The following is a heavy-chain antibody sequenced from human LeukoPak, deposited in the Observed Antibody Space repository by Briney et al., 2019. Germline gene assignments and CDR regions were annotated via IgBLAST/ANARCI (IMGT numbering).Heavy chain of an antibody. CDR1: GGSISSYY. CDR3: ARDHGMAYYDILTGYGSYGMDV. Sequence: SETLSLTCTVSGGSISSYYWSWIRQPPGKGLEWIGYIYYSGSTNYNPSLKSRVTISVDTSKNQFSLKLSSVTAADTVVYYCARDHGMAYYDILTGYGSYGMDVWGQGTTVTVSS. V-gene: IGHV4-59*01. D-gene: IGHD3-9*01. CDR2: IYYSGST. J-gene: IGHJ6*02.